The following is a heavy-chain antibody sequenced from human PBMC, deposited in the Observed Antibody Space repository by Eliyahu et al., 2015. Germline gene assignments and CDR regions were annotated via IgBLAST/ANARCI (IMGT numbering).Heavy chain of an antibody. Sequence: QVQLVESGGGVFQPGRSLRLSCXVSGFTFSTYGMHWGRQAPGKGVEWVAVISYDGKNKFYADSVKGRFTISRDNSKSTLYLQMNSLRGEDTAMYYCVKDRYNWNEISDSWGQGTLVTVSS. D-gene: IGHD1-1*01. V-gene: IGHV3-30*18. CDR3: VKDRYNWNEISDS. CDR2: ISYDGKNK. J-gene: IGHJ4*02. CDR1: GFTFSTYG.